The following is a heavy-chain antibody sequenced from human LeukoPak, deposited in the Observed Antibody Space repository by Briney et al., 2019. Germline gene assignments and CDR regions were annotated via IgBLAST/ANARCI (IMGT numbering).Heavy chain of an antibody. Sequence: SETLSLTCTVPGGSISRYYWSWIRQPPGKGLEWIGSIYYSGSTYYNPSLKSRVTISVDTSKNQFSLKLSSVTAADTAVYYCARHAGGGQLWLPYYYYYMDVWGKGTTVTVSS. CDR2: IYYSGST. D-gene: IGHD5-18*01. J-gene: IGHJ6*03. CDR1: GGSISRYY. CDR3: ARHAGGGQLWLPYYYYYMDV. V-gene: IGHV4-59*05.